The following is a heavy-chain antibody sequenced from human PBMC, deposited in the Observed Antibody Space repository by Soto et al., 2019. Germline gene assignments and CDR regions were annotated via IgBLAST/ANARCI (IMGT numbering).Heavy chain of an antibody. J-gene: IGHJ3*02. CDR3: ARDNWSDAFDI. D-gene: IGHD1-1*01. CDR1: GGSISSYY. Sequence: SETLSLTCTVSGGSISSYYWSWIRQPPGKGLEWIGYIYYSGSTNYNPSLKSRVTISVDTSKNQFSLKLSSVTAADTAVYYCARDNWSDAFDIWGQGTMVTVSS. CDR2: IYYSGST. V-gene: IGHV4-59*01.